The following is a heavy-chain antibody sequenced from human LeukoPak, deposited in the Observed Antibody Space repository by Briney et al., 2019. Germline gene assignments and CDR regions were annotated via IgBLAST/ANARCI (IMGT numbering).Heavy chain of an antibody. V-gene: IGHV4-34*01. Sequence: PSETLSLTCAVYGGSFSGYYWSWICQPPGKGLEWIGEINHSGSTNYNPSLKSRVTISVDTSKNQFSLKLSSVTAADTAVYYCARGRYYGSGSYPDYWGQGTLVTVSS. CDR1: GGSFSGYY. CDR3: ARGRYYGSGSYPDY. CDR2: INHSGST. J-gene: IGHJ4*02. D-gene: IGHD3-10*01.